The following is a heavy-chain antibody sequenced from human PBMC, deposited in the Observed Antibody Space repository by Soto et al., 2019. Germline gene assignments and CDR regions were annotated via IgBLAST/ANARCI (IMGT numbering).Heavy chain of an antibody. CDR3: AGGYYFFDY. V-gene: IGHV3-30*03. CDR2: ISSDGSNK. CDR1: GFTFSSYG. D-gene: IGHD3-10*01. Sequence: VQLVESGGGVVQPGRSLRFSCAASGFTFSSYGMHWVRQAPGKGLEWVAVISSDGSNKYYGDSVKGRFTISRDNSKNTLYLQMNSLRAEDTAVYYCAGGYYFFDYWGQGTLVTVSS. J-gene: IGHJ4*02.